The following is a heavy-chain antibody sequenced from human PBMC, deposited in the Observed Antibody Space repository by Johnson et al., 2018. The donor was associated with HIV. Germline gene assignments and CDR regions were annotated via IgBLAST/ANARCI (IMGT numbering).Heavy chain of an antibody. D-gene: IGHD1-14*01. CDR2: VNWNGART. CDR3: AKGGSLTQDAPFDI. J-gene: IGHJ3*02. CDR1: GFTFSSYA. V-gene: IGHV3-23*04. Sequence: VQLVESGGGLVQPGGSLRLSCAASGFTFSSYAMSWVRQAPGKGLEWVSDVNWNGARTGFADSVKGRFTISRDNSKNTLFLQMNSLRAEDTAVYYCAKGGSLTQDAPFDIWGQGTMVTVSS.